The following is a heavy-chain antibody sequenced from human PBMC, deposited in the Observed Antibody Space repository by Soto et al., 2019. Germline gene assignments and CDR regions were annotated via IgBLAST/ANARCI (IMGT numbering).Heavy chain of an antibody. V-gene: IGHV4-4*02. Sequence: SSETLSLTCAVSGASISSSNWWTWVRQSPGKGLEWIGEIHHSETTNYNPSLNSRVSISVGKSKNQFSLKLTSVTAADTADYYCARTSYYDSSGYYNIDVWGQGTKVTVSS. J-gene: IGHJ6*02. CDR3: ARTSYYDSSGYYNIDV. CDR1: GASISSSNW. D-gene: IGHD3-22*01. CDR2: IHHSETT.